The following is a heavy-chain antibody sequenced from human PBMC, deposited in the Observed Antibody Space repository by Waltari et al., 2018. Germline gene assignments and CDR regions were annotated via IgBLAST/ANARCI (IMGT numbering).Heavy chain of an antibody. V-gene: IGHV4-34*01. Sequence: QVQLQQWGAGLLKPSETLSLTCAVYDGSFSGYFWSWIRQSPGKGLEWIGQINGDGSNIYNPSLKSRVAMSVDTLKSQISLRLTSVTAADAAVYYCARVGDYHGSGRFGLDVWGQGTRVTVSS. J-gene: IGHJ6*02. CDR1: DGSFSGYF. CDR2: INGDGSN. CDR3: ARVGDYHGSGRFGLDV. D-gene: IGHD3-10*01.